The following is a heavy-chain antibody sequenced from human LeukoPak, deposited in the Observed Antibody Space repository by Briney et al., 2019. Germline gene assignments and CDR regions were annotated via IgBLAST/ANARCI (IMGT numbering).Heavy chain of an antibody. CDR2: INHSGST. Sequence: SETLSLTCAVYGGSFSGYYWSWIRQPPGKGLEWIGEINHSGSTNYNPSLKSRVTISVDTSKNQFSLKLSSVTAADTAVYYCARGLPGYSYGYGLGYWGQGTLVTVSS. CDR3: ARGLPGYSYGYGLGY. D-gene: IGHD5-18*01. J-gene: IGHJ4*02. V-gene: IGHV4-34*01. CDR1: GGSFSGYY.